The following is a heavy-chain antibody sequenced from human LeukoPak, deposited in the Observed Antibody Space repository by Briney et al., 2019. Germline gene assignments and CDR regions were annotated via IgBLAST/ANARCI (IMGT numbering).Heavy chain of an antibody. CDR1: GFTFSSYA. CDR3: ARGPGVVVVPAANVDIVATIPRGVFDY. V-gene: IGHV3-30*04. J-gene: IGHJ4*02. Sequence: GGSLRLSCAASGFTFSSYAMHWVRQAPGKGLEWVAVISYDGSNKYYADSVKGRFTISRDNSKNTLYLQMNSLRAEDTAVYYCARGPGVVVVPAANVDIVATIPRGVFDYWGQGTLVTVSS. CDR2: ISYDGSNK. D-gene: IGHD2-2*01.